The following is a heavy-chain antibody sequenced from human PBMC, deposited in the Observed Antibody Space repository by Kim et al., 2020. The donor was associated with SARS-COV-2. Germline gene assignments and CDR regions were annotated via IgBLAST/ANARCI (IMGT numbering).Heavy chain of an antibody. Sequence: NHIGFTQYNPSLMSRLTISVDTSKNQFSLKLTSVTAADTAIYYCARGVPGYWGQGTLVTVSS. J-gene: IGHJ4*02. V-gene: IGHV4-34*01. CDR2: NHIGFT. CDR3: ARGVPGY.